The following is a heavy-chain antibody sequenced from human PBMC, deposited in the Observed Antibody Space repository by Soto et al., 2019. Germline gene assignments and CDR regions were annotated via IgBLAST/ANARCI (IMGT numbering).Heavy chain of an antibody. CDR1: GFTFSSYG. Sequence: GGSLRLSCAASGFTFSSYGMHWVRQAPGKGLEWVAVIWYDGSNKYYADSVKGRFTISRDNSKNTLYLQMNSLRAEDTAVYYCARGGTNYYDSSGYYYAYFDYWGQGTLVTVSS. CDR2: IWYDGSNK. J-gene: IGHJ4*02. D-gene: IGHD3-22*01. V-gene: IGHV3-33*01. CDR3: ARGGTNYYDSSGYYYAYFDY.